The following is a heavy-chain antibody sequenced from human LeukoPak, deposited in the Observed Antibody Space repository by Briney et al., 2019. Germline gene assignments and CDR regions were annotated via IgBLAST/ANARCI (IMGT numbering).Heavy chain of an antibody. Sequence: SVKVSCKVSGYTLTELSMHWVRQAPGKGLEWMGGFDPEDGETIYAQKFQGRVTMTEDTSTDTAYMELSSLRSEDTAVYYCATGGGEWELRNWFDPWGQGTLVTVSS. D-gene: IGHD1-26*01. CDR1: GYTLTELS. CDR2: FDPEDGET. CDR3: ATGGGEWELRNWFDP. V-gene: IGHV1-24*01. J-gene: IGHJ5*02.